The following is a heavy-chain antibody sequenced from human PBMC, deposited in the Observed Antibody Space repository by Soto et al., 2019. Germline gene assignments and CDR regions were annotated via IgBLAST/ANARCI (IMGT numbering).Heavy chain of an antibody. D-gene: IGHD3-22*01. CDR1: GFTFSSYA. CDR3: AKDIPAYYYDSSGPFDY. J-gene: IGHJ4*02. Sequence: EVQLLESGGGLVQPGGSLRLSCAASGFTFSSYAMSWVRQAPGKGLEWVSAISGSGRSTYYADSVKGRFTISRDNSTNTLYLQMNSLRADDTAVYYCAKDIPAYYYDSSGPFDYWGQGTLVTVSS. V-gene: IGHV3-23*01. CDR2: ISGSGRST.